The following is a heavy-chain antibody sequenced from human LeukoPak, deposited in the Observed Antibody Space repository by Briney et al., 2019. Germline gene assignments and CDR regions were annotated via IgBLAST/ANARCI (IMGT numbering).Heavy chain of an antibody. J-gene: IGHJ4*02. D-gene: IGHD1-7*01. Sequence: PGGSLRLSCAASGFTFIHCSITCVRQTPGKGLQCVSSYTDKVKGRITISRDNAKNSLFVRMNSLRVEDTAVSRSRKRELPHLAGDHYFDFWGQGTLVPVSS. V-gene: IGHV3-69-1*01. CDR3: RKRELPHLAGDHYFDF. CDR1: GFTFIHCS.